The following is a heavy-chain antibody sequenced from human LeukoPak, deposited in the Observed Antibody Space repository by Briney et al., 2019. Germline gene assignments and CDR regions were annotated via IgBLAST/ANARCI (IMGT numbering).Heavy chain of an antibody. D-gene: IGHD3-22*01. CDR2: INHSGST. V-gene: IGHV4-34*01. Sequence: PSETLSLTCDVYSGSFGGYYWSWIRQPPGKGLEWIGEINHSGSTSYNPSLKSRVSISVDASKNQFSLKLSSVTAADTAVYYCARSLERHYDRSGYSVWDQGTTVTVSS. CDR1: SGSFGGYY. J-gene: IGHJ6*02. CDR3: ARSLERHYDRSGYSV.